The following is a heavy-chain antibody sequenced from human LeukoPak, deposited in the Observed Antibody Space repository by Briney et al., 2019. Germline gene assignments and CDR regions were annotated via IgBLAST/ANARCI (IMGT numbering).Heavy chain of an antibody. J-gene: IGHJ2*01. CDR1: GGSISSYY. CDR3: ARVGASVAAAAYWYFDL. V-gene: IGHV4-4*07. CDR2: IYSSGTT. D-gene: IGHD6-13*01. Sequence: PSETLSLSCTVSGGSISSYYWSWIRQPAGKGLEWIGRIYSSGTTNYNPSLKSRVTMSVDTSKNQFSLNLSSLTAADTAMYYCARVGASVAAAAYWYFDLWGRGTLVSVSS.